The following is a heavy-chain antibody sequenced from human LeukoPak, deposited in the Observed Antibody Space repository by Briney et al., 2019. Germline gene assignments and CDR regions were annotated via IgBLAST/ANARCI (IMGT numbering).Heavy chain of an antibody. Sequence: GASVKVSCKAPGYTFTGYYMHWVRQAPGQGLEWMGWINPNSGGTNYAQKFQGRVTMTRDTSISTAYMELSRLRSDDTAVYYCARGPLRYFDWLSARFDNWFDPWGQGTLVTVSS. CDR3: ARGPLRYFDWLSARFDNWFDP. CDR2: INPNSGGT. CDR1: GYTFTGYY. J-gene: IGHJ5*02. D-gene: IGHD3-9*01. V-gene: IGHV1-2*02.